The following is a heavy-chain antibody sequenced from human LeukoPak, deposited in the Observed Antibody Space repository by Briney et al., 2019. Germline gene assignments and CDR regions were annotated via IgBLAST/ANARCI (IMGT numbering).Heavy chain of an antibody. CDR1: GFNFNNFG. Sequence: PGGSLRLSCAASGFNFNNFGMHWVRQAPGKGLEGVSFIRYDGSDKYYADSVKGRFTISRDNAKNTLSLQMNSLSPQDTAVYYCGKGLAYTYPYSGNMDVWGKGTTVTISS. J-gene: IGHJ6*03. CDR3: GKGLAYTYPYSGNMDV. CDR2: IRYDGSDK. D-gene: IGHD5-18*01. V-gene: IGHV3-30*02.